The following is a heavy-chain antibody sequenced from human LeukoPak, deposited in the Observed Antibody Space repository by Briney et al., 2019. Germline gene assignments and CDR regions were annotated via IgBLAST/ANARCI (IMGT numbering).Heavy chain of an antibody. V-gene: IGHV4-61*02. CDR3: ASLLPYGSGSYYSYDAFYI. Sequence: SETLSLTCTVSGGSISSGSYYWSWIRQPAGKGLEWIGRIYTSGSTNYNPSLKSRVTISVDTSKNQFSLKLSSVTAADTAVYYCASLLPYGSGSYYSYDAFYIWGQGTMVTVSS. D-gene: IGHD3-10*01. CDR1: GGSISSGSYY. CDR2: IYTSGST. J-gene: IGHJ3*02.